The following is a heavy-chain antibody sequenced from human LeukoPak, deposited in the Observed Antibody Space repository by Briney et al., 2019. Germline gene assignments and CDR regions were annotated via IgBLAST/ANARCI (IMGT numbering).Heavy chain of an antibody. CDR3: ARDQVGYSYANYYYGMDV. Sequence: SETLSLTCTVSGGSISSGDYYWSWIRQPPGKGLERIGYIYYSRSTYYNPSLKSRVTISVDTSKNQFSLKLSSVTAADTAVYYCARDQVGYSYANYYYGMDVWGQGTTVTVSS. V-gene: IGHV4-30-4*01. CDR1: GGSISSGDYY. CDR2: IYYSRST. D-gene: IGHD5-18*01. J-gene: IGHJ6*02.